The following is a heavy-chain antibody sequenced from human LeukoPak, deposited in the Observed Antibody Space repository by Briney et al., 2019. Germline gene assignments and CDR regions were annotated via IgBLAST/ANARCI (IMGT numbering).Heavy chain of an antibody. CDR1: GGSVSSYY. CDR3: AAKTGNYRSFDY. V-gene: IGHV4-4*08. J-gene: IGHJ4*02. D-gene: IGHD1-7*01. CDR2: IHNSGRT. Sequence: PSETLSLTCSVSGGSVSSYYWSWTRQSPGKGLEWIGYIHNSGRTNYNPSLKSRVTGFVDTSKNQVSLRLSSVTAADTAVYYCAAKTGNYRSFDYWGQGTLVTVSS.